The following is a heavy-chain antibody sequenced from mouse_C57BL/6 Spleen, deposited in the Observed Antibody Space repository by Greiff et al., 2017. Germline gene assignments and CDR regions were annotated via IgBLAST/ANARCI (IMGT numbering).Heavy chain of an antibody. J-gene: IGHJ3*01. CDR2: IDPSDSYT. V-gene: IGHV1-69*01. Sequence: VQLQQPGAELVMPGASVKLSCKASGYTFTSYWMHWVKQRPGQGLEWIGEIDPSDSYTNYNQKFKGKSTLTVDKSSSTAYMQLSSLTSEDSAVYYCARGDYYGSPRRFFAYWGQGTLVTVSA. CDR1: GYTFTSYW. D-gene: IGHD1-1*01. CDR3: ARGDYYGSPRRFFAY.